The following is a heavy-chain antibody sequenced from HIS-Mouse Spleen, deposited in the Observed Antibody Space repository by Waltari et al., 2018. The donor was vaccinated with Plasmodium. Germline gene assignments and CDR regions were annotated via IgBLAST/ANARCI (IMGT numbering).Heavy chain of an antibody. J-gene: IGHJ2*01. V-gene: IGHV4-34*01. D-gene: IGHD3-3*01. Sequence: QVQLQQWGAGLLKPSETLSPTCAVYGGSFSGYYWSCIRQPPGKGLEWIGEINHSGSTNYNPSLKSRVTISVDTSKNQFSLKLSSVTAADTAVYYCARVTSSGVYWYFDLWGRGTLVTVSS. CDR3: ARVTSSGVYWYFDL. CDR2: INHSGST. CDR1: GGSFSGYY.